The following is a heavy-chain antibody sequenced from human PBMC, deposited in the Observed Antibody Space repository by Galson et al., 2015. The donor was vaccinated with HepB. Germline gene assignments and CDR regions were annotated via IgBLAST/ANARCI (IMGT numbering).Heavy chain of an antibody. CDR3: AKAGSPYDYSYGMDV. D-gene: IGHD3-16*01. V-gene: IGHV3-30*18. CDR2: ISYDGSKK. Sequence: SLRLSCAASGFTFGDYDIHWVRQAPGKGLEWVAVISYDGSKKSYADSVKGRFTISRDSPRNTLFLQMNSLRAEDAAVYYCAKAGSPYDYSYGMDVWGQGTTVTVSS. CDR1: GFTFGDYD. J-gene: IGHJ6*02.